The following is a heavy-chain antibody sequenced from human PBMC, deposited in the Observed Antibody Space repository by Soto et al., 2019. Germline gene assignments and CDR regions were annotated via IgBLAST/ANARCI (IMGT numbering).Heavy chain of an antibody. CDR2: IYSGGYT. Sequence: EVQLVESGGGLIQPGGSLRLSCAVSGFTVSNNYMSWVRQAPGKGLEGVSVIYSGGYTAYGDSVKGRFTISRDNSKNTLYLQRKRARAPDRAFYFGARQRGGGGYWGQGTLVTVSS. CDR3: ARQRGGGGY. D-gene: IGHD6-25*01. V-gene: IGHV3-53*01. CDR1: GFTVSNNY. J-gene: IGHJ4*02.